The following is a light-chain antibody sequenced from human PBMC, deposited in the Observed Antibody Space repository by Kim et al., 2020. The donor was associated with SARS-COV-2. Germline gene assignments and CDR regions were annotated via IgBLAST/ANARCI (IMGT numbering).Light chain of an antibody. Sequence: SSELTQDPAVSVALGQTVRITCQGDSLRRYYASWYQQKPGQAPVLVIYDKNNRPSGIPDRFSGSSSGITASLTITGAQAEDEADYYCNSRDTSGDHVVFGGGTKLTVL. J-gene: IGLJ2*01. CDR2: DKN. CDR1: SLRRYY. V-gene: IGLV3-19*01. CDR3: NSRDTSGDHVV.